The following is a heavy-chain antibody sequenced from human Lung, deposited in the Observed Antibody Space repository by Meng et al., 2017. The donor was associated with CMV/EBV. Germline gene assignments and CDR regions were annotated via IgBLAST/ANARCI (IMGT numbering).Heavy chain of an antibody. V-gene: IGHV3-20*04. CDR2: INWNGGST. CDR3: ARDTYSSSSGAYFDY. J-gene: IGHJ4*02. D-gene: IGHD6-6*01. CDR1: GFTFDDYG. Sequence: GEXXKISCAASGFTFDDYGMSWVRQAPGKGLEWVSGINWNGGSTGYADSVKGRFTISRDNAKNSLYLQMNSLRAEDTALYYCARDTYSSSSGAYFDYWGQGTLVTVSS.